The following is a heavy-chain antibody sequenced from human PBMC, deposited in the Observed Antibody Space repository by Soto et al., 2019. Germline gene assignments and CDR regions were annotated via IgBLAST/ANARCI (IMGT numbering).Heavy chain of an antibody. V-gene: IGHV4-59*08. D-gene: IGHD6-19*01. CDR2: IYYSGST. CDR3: ARQVGGWAPWYFDY. J-gene: IGHJ4*02. CDR1: GGSISSYY. Sequence: QVQLQESGPGLVKPSETLSLTCTVSGGSISSYYWSRIRQPPGKGLEWIGYIYYSGSTNYNPSLKSRVTISGDTSKNQFSLKLSSVTAADTAVYYCARQVGGWAPWYFDYWGQGTLVTVSS.